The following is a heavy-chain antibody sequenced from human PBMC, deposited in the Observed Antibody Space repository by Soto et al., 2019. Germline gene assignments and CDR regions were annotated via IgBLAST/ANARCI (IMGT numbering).Heavy chain of an antibody. CDR3: ARSPAGYCSSTSCYFLVRGVRYFDY. Sequence: SETLSLTCAVYGGSFIGYYWSWRRQPPGKGLEWIGEINHSGSTNYNPSLKSRVTISVDTSKNQFSLKLSSVTAADTAVYYCARSPAGYCSSTSCYFLVRGVRYFDYWGQGTQVTVS. CDR2: INHSGST. J-gene: IGHJ4*02. D-gene: IGHD2-2*01. V-gene: IGHV4-34*01. CDR1: GGSFIGYY.